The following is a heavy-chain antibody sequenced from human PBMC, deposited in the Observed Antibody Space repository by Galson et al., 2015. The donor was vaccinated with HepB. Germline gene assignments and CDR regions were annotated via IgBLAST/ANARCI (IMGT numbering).Heavy chain of an antibody. V-gene: IGHV3-23*01. Sequence: LRLSCAVSGFTFKNYAMTWVRQAPGKGLEWVTSISGNGISTYYANSVKGRFTISRDNSKNTLYLQMNSLPAEDTATYYCASHYSDYPGTIYFDYWGQGTLVTVS. CDR2: ISGNGIST. CDR3: ASHYSDYPGTIYFDY. D-gene: IGHD4-17*01. CDR1: GFTFKNYA. J-gene: IGHJ4*02.